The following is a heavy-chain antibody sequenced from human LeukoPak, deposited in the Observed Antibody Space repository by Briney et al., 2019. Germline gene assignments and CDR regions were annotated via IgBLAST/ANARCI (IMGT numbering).Heavy chain of an antibody. Sequence: GGSLRLSCAASGFTFSSYSMNWVRQAPGKGLEWVSSISSSSSYICYADSVKGRFTISRDNAKNSLYLQMNSLRAEDTAVYYCARGPPYDSRPGYFDYWGQGTLVTVSS. J-gene: IGHJ4*02. CDR3: ARGPPYDSRPGYFDY. CDR1: GFTFSSYS. D-gene: IGHD3-22*01. V-gene: IGHV3-21*01. CDR2: ISSSSSYI.